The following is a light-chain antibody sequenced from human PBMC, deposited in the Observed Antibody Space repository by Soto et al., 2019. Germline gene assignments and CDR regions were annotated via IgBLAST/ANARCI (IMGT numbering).Light chain of an antibody. CDR3: QSYDRSLSGYV. CDR2: GNN. Sequence: QAVVTQPPSVSGAPGQRVTISCTGTSSNIGADYDVHWYQQLPGSAPKLLIYGNNNRPLGVPDRISGSKSGTSASLAITGLQAEDEADYYCQSYDRSLSGYVFGTGTKLTVL. V-gene: IGLV1-40*01. J-gene: IGLJ1*01. CDR1: SSNIGADYD.